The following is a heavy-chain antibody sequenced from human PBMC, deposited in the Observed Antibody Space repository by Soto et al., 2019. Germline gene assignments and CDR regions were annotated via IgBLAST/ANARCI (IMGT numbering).Heavy chain of an antibody. CDR1: GGSISSGDYY. J-gene: IGHJ3*02. CDR3: ARVAYYYDSSGLAFDI. D-gene: IGHD3-22*01. Sequence: QVQLQESGPGLVKPSQTLSLTCTVSGGSISSGDYYWSWIRQPPGKGLEWIGYIYYSGSTYYNPSLKSRVNMSVDTPKNQFSLKLSSVTAADTAVYYCARVAYYYDSSGLAFDIWGQGTMVTVSS. CDR2: IYYSGST. V-gene: IGHV4-30-4*01.